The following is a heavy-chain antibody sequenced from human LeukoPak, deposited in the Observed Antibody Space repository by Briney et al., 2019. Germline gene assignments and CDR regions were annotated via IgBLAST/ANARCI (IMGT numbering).Heavy chain of an antibody. CDR2: IYTRGSI. V-gene: IGHV4-61*02. D-gene: IGHD5-18*01. J-gene: IGHJ4*02. CDR1: GGSISSGSYY. Sequence: SETLSLTCTVSGGSISSGSYYWSWIRQPAGKGLEWIGRIYTRGSIDYNPSLKSRVTVSLDTSKNQFSLKLSSVTAADTAVYYCARLRGGPHIGSYGYYVDYWGQGTLVTVSS. CDR3: ARLRGGPHIGSYGYYVDY.